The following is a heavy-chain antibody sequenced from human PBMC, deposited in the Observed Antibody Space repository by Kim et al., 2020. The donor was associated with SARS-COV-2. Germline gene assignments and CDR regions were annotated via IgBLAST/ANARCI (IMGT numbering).Heavy chain of an antibody. CDR3: ARAAARRHDAFDI. V-gene: IGHV3-30*01. D-gene: IGHD6-6*01. Sequence: YADSVKGRFTISRDNSKNTLYLQMNSLRAEDTAVYYCARAAARRHDAFDIWGQGTMVTVSS. J-gene: IGHJ3*02.